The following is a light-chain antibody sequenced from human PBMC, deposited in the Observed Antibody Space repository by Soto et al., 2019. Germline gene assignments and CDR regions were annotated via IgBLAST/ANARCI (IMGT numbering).Light chain of an antibody. Sequence: MTQSSAPLSLSPGERVTLSSRTSHSVNSHVAWYQPKPGKAPRLLLYGASTTATGIPVRLSGSGFGTEFTLTISSLQSEDFAVYYCQQYKNWPLFGQGTRLEIK. J-gene: IGKJ5*01. CDR3: QQYKNWPL. CDR1: HSVNSH. CDR2: GAS. V-gene: IGKV3-15*01.